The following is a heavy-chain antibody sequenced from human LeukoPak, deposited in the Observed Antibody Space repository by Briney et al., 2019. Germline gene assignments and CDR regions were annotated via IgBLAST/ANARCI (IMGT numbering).Heavy chain of an antibody. CDR1: GYTFTSYY. J-gene: IGHJ3*02. V-gene: IGHV1-46*01. CDR3: ARDGKRDAFGI. CDR2: INPSSGST. Sequence: ASVKVSCKASGYTFTSYYMHWVRQAPGQGLEWMGIINPSSGSTSYAQKFQGRVTMTRDTSTSTVYMELSSLRSEDTAVYYCARDGKRDAFGIWGQGTMVTVSS.